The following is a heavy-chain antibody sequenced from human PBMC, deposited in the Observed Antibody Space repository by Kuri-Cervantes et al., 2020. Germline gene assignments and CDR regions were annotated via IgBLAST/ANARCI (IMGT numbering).Heavy chain of an antibody. D-gene: IGHD3-3*01. CDR3: ARVAGITIFGVVTRDWFDP. J-gene: IGHJ5*02. Sequence: GESLKISCAASGFTFSSYSMNWVRQAPGKGLEWVSSISSSSSYIYHADSVKGRFTISRDNAKNSLYLQMNSLRAEDTAVYYCARVAGITIFGVVTRDWFDPWGQGTLVTVSS. CDR1: GFTFSSYS. CDR2: ISSSSSYI. V-gene: IGHV3-21*01.